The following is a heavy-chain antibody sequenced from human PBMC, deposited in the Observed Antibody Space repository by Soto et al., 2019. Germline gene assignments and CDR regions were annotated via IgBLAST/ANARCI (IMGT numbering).Heavy chain of an antibody. J-gene: IGHJ6*02. V-gene: IGHV3-30-3*01. CDR1: GFTFSSYA. CDR3: ASSLFASVAGTGFYYYYYCMDV. CDR2: ISYDGSNK. D-gene: IGHD6-19*01. Sequence: GSLRLSCAASGFTFSSYAMHWVRQAPGKGLEWVAVISYDGSNKYYADSVNGRFTISRDNSKNTLYLQMNSLRAEDTAVYYCASSLFASVAGTGFYYYYYCMDVWGQGTTVTVSS.